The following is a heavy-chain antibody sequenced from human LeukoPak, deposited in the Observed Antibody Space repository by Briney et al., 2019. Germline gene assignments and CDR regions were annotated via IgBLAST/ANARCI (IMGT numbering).Heavy chain of an antibody. V-gene: IGHV3-23*01. Sequence: GGSLRLSCAASGFTFSSYAMSWVRQAPGKGLEWVSAISKSGDSTFYADSVKGRFTISRDNSQNTLYVQMNSLRAEDTAVYYCAKDQGYSSAWYSRDGFDMWGQGTMVTDSS. D-gene: IGHD6-19*01. CDR1: GFTFSSYA. CDR3: AKDQGYSSAWYSRDGFDM. J-gene: IGHJ3*02. CDR2: ISKSGDST.